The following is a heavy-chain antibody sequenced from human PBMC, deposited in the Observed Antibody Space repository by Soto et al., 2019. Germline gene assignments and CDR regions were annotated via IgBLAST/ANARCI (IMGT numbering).Heavy chain of an antibody. D-gene: IGHD6-19*01. V-gene: IGHV3-21*01. CDR1: CFPLTDYN. J-gene: IGHJ6*02. Sequence: SLRLPFGGSCFPLTDYNLNWVLQAPGKGPEWVPSISRSGSYMYYADSVKGRFTISKDNARNSLSLQMNSLRAEDTAVYYCAKERLRPGWSYVENYYYGMDVWGPGTTVTVSS. CDR2: ISRSGSYM. CDR3: AKERLRPGWSYVENYYYGMDV.